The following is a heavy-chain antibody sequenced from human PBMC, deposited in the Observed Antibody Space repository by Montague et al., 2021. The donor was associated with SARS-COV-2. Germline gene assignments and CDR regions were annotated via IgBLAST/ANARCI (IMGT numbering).Heavy chain of an antibody. D-gene: IGHD6-13*01. CDR2: IDWDDDK. CDR1: GFSLSTSGMC. CDR3: ARIYSSSWYEYNRSPP. J-gene: IGHJ5*02. V-gene: IGHV2-70*01. Sequence: PALVKPTQTLTLTCTFSGFSLSTSGMCVSWICQPPGKALEWLALIDWDDDKYYSTSLKTRLTISKGTSKNQVVLTMTNMDPVDTATYYCARIYSSSWYEYNRSPPRGQGPLVTVSS.